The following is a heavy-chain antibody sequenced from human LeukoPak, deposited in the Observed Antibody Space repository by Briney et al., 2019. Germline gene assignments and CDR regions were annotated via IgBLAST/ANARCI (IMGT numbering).Heavy chain of an antibody. CDR2: INPSGGST. Sequence: ASVKVSCKASGYTFTGYYIHWVRQAPGQGLEWMGIINPSGGSTSYAQKFQGRVTMARDMSTSTVYMELSSLRSEDTAVYYCARSPGYCSSTSCYTGPSDYYYYMDVWGKGTTVTVSS. J-gene: IGHJ6*03. CDR3: ARSPGYCSSTSCYTGPSDYYYYMDV. D-gene: IGHD2-2*02. CDR1: GYTFTGYY. V-gene: IGHV1-46*01.